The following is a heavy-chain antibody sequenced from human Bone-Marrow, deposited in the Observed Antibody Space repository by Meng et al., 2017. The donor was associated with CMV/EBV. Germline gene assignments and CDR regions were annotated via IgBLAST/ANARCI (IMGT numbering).Heavy chain of an antibody. CDR1: GGTFSSYT. Sequence: SVKVSCKASGGTFSSYTISWVRQAPGQGLEWMGRIIPILGIANYAQKFQGRVTITADKSTGTAYMELSSLRSEDTAVYYCARSTTIFGVVIMRGGAFDIWGQGTMVTVSS. CDR2: IIPILGIA. J-gene: IGHJ3*02. CDR3: ARSTTIFGVVIMRGGAFDI. V-gene: IGHV1-69*02. D-gene: IGHD3-3*01.